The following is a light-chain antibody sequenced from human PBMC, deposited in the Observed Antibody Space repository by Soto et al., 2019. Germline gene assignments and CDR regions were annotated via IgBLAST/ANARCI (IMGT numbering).Light chain of an antibody. Sequence: EIVMTQSPATLSVSPGARATLSCRASQSVSSNLAWYQQKPGQAPRLLIYGASTRAPGIPARFSGSGSGTEFTLTISSLQSEDFAVYYCQQYNNWPPLTFGGGTKVEIK. CDR2: GAS. J-gene: IGKJ4*01. CDR1: QSVSSN. V-gene: IGKV3-15*01. CDR3: QQYNNWPPLT.